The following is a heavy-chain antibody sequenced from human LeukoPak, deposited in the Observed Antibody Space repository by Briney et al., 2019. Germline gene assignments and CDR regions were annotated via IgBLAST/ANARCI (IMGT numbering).Heavy chain of an antibody. CDR2: INHSGSI. Sequence: PSETLSLTCAVYGASFSYDYWSWIRQAPGKGLEWIGEINHSGSITYNPSLKSRVTISAEKSKSQFSLRLTSVTAADTAVYYCAKGGWAPLFDSWGQGTLVTVSS. J-gene: IGHJ5*01. CDR1: GASFSYDY. CDR3: AKGGWAPLFDS. V-gene: IGHV4-34*01. D-gene: IGHD6-19*01.